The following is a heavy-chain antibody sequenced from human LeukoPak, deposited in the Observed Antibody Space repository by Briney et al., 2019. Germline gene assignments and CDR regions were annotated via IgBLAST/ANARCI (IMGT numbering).Heavy chain of an antibody. CDR1: GYTFTGYY. V-gene: IGHV1-2*02. CDR3: ARQNRYSYGLLNY. Sequence: ASVKVSCKASGYTFTGYYMHWVRQAPGQGLEWMGWINPNSGGTNYAQKFQGRVTMTRDTSISTAYMELSRLRSDDTAVYYCARQNRYSYGLLNYWGQGTLVTVSS. J-gene: IGHJ4*02. D-gene: IGHD5-18*01. CDR2: INPNSGGT.